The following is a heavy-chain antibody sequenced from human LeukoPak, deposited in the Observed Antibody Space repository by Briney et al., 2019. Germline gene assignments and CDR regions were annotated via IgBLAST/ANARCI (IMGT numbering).Heavy chain of an antibody. CDR2: ISGSGGST. CDR3: AKVPIVAGTFRTEYYFDY. J-gene: IGHJ4*02. CDR1: GFTFSSYA. Sequence: GGSLRLSCAASGFTFSSYAMSWVRQAPGKGLEWVSAISGSGGSTYYADSVKGRFTISRDNSKNTLYLQMNSLRAEDTAVYYCAKVPIVAGTFRTEYYFDYWGQGTLVTVSS. V-gene: IGHV3-23*01. D-gene: IGHD6-19*01.